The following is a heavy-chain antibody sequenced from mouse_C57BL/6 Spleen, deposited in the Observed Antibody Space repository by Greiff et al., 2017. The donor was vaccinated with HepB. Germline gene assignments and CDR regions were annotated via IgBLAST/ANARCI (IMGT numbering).Heavy chain of an antibody. D-gene: IGHD1-1*01. V-gene: IGHV5-4*01. CDR3: AREGDGHFDY. Sequence: EVMLVESGGGLVKPGGSLKLSCAASGFTFSSYAMSWVRQTPEKRLEWVATISDGGSYTYYPDNVKGRFTISRDNAKNNLYLQMSHLKSEDTAMYYCAREGDGHFDYWGQGTTLTVSS. CDR2: ISDGGSYT. CDR1: GFTFSSYA. J-gene: IGHJ2*01.